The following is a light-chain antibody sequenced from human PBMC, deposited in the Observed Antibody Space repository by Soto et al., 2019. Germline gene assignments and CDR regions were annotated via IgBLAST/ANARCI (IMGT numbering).Light chain of an antibody. Sequence: DIQMTQSPSTLSGSVGDRVTITCRASQTISSWLAWYQQKPGKAPKLLIYKASSLESGVPSRFSGSGSGTEFTLTISSRQPDDFATYDRQQYNSYSGTFGQGTKVAIK. V-gene: IGKV1-5*03. CDR2: KAS. CDR3: QQYNSYSGT. J-gene: IGKJ1*01. CDR1: QTISSW.